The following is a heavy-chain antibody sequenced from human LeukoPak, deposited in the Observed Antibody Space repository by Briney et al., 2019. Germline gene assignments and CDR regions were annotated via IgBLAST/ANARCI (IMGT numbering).Heavy chain of an antibody. J-gene: IGHJ6*03. V-gene: IGHV1-8*01. CDR1: GYTFTSYD. D-gene: IGHD1-20*01. CDR3: ARQGLTGTMGYYYYYMDV. CDR2: MNPNSGNT. Sequence: ASVKVSCKASGYTFTSYDINWVRQATGQGLEWMGWMNPNSGNTGYAQKFQGRVTMTRNTSISTAYMELSSLRSEDTAVYYCARQGLTGTMGYYYYYMDVWGKGTTVTVSS.